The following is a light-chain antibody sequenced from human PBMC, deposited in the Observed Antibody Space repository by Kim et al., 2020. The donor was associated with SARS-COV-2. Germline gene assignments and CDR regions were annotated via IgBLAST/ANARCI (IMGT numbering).Light chain of an antibody. J-gene: IGLJ3*02. CDR1: SGHSSYI. CDR2: LEGSGSY. Sequence: SSVKLTCTLSSGHSSYIIAWHQQQPGKAPRYFMKLEGSGSYNKGSGVPDRFSGSSSGADRYLTISNLQSEDEADYYCETWDSNTRVFGGGTQLTVL. V-gene: IGLV4-60*03. CDR3: ETWDSNTRV.